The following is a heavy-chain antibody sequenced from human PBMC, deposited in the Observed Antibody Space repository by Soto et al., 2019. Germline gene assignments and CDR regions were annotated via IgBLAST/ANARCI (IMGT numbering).Heavy chain of an antibody. Sequence: QVHLQESGPGLVAPSGTLSLTCTLSGGSFRAPDWWYWVRLSPDKGLEWIAEVHISGHSNYNPSLRSRVTVSIVRSKSKFSLNLNSVTAANTAIYYCARVRQGCSANYCYFDPWGQGTQVTISS. J-gene: IGHJ5*01. D-gene: IGHD2-15*01. CDR1: GGSFRAPDW. V-gene: IGHV4-4*02. CDR3: ARVRQGCSANYCYFDP. CDR2: VHISGHS.